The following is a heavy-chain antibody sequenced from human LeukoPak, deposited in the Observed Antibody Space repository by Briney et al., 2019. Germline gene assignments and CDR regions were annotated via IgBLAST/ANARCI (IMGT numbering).Heavy chain of an antibody. Sequence: GESLKIPCKGSGYSFTSYWIGWVRQMPGKGLEWMGIIYPGDSDTRYSTSFQGQVTISADKSISTAYLQWSSLKASDTAMYYCARRTVVETFDPWGQGTLVTVSS. CDR3: ARRTVVETFDP. J-gene: IGHJ5*02. V-gene: IGHV5-51*01. CDR1: GYSFTSYW. CDR2: IYPGDSDT. D-gene: IGHD2-2*01.